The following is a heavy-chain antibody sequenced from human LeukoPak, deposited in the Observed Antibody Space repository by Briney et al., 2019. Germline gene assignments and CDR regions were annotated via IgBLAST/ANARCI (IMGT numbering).Heavy chain of an antibody. CDR2: IYSGGST. D-gene: IGHD3-22*01. CDR1: GFTVSSNY. CDR3: ARAGDSSGYYYYYYYGMDV. V-gene: IGHV3-66*01. J-gene: IGHJ6*02. Sequence: GGSRRLSRAASGFTVSSNYMSWVRPAPGKGLEWVSVIYSGGSTYYADSVKGRFTISRDNSKNTLYLQMNSLRAEDTAVYYCARAGDSSGYYYYYYYGMDVWGQGTTVTVSS.